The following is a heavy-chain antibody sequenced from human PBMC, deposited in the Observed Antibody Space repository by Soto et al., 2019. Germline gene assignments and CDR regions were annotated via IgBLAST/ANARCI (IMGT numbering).Heavy chain of an antibody. CDR2: ISGSGGST. Sequence: EVQLLESGGGLVQPGGSLRLSCAASGFTFSSYAMSWVRQAPGKGLEWVSAISGSGGSTYYADTVKGRFTNSRDNYKNTLYLQMNSLTAEDTAVYYCAKDSTGIQRIGFDYWGQGTMVTVYS. D-gene: IGHD5-18*01. CDR3: AKDSTGIQRIGFDY. V-gene: IGHV3-23*01. CDR1: GFTFSSYA. J-gene: IGHJ4*02.